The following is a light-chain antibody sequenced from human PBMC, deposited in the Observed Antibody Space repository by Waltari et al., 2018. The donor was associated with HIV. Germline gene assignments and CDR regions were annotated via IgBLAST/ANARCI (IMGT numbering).Light chain of an antibody. Sequence: QSALTQPASVSGSPGQSITISCTGTSSDVGGYNLVSWYQQHPGKAPKLMIYEVSNRPSGVSHRFSGSKSGNTASLTISGLQAEDEADYYCCAYAGSTTYVIFGGGTKLTVL. J-gene: IGLJ2*01. CDR3: CAYAGSTTYVI. CDR1: SSDVGGYNL. V-gene: IGLV2-23*02. CDR2: EVS.